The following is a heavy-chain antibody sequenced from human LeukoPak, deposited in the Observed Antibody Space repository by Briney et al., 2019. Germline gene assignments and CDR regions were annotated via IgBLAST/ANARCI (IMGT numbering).Heavy chain of an antibody. J-gene: IGHJ4*02. CDR3: VKGPRLNNLDLARTFDY. V-gene: IGHV3-64D*09. D-gene: IGHD5-12*01. Sequence: GGSLRLSCSASGFTFSSYARHWVRQAPGKGLEYVAAISSNGSSTYYASSQNGRLTNATDNSKNELYLQISSLSAEDSAVYYCVKGPRLNNLDLARTFDYWGRGTLVSVS. CDR2: ISSNGSST. CDR1: GFTFSSYA.